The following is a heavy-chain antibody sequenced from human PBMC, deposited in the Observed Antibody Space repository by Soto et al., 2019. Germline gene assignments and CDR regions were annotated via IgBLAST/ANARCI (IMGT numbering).Heavy chain of an antibody. CDR1: GCSISSYY. CDR2: IYYSGST. Sequence: SETLSLTCTVSGCSISSYYWSWIRQPPGKGLEWIGYIYYSGSTNYNPSLKSRVTISVDTSKNQFSLKLSSVTAADTAVYYCARSGSGVLSYDFWSGGNLFDPWGQRTLVTGSS. D-gene: IGHD3-3*01. V-gene: IGHV4-59*01. CDR3: ARSGSGVLSYDFWSGGNLFDP. J-gene: IGHJ5*02.